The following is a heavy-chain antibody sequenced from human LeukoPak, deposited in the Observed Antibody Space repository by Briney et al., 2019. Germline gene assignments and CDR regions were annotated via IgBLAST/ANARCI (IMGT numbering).Heavy chain of an antibody. J-gene: IGHJ4*02. CDR3: ARWMATVTTPDY. CDR2: INPNSGGT. Sequence: GASVNVSCKATGYTFNGFYLHWVRQAPGQGLEWMGWINPNSGGTNYAQKFQGRVTMTRDTSISTAYMELSRLRSDDTAVYYCARWMATVTTPDYWGQGTLVTVSS. V-gene: IGHV1-2*02. CDR1: GYTFNGFY. D-gene: IGHD4-11*01.